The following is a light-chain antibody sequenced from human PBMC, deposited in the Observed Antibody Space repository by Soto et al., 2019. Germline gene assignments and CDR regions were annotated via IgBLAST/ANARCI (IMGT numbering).Light chain of an antibody. Sequence: QTVVTQEPSMTVSPGGTVTLTCASSTGAVTSDNSPNWFQQKPGQAPRALIYGSTNKHSWTPARFSGSLLGGKAALTLSAVQPEDEADYYCLLYYGGAHVFGAGTKLTVL. J-gene: IGLJ1*01. CDR1: TGAVTSDNS. CDR2: GST. CDR3: LLYYGGAHV. V-gene: IGLV7-43*01.